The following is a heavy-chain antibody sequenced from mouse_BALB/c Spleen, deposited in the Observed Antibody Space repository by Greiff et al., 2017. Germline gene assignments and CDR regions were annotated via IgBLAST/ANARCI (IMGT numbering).Heavy chain of an antibody. D-gene: IGHD1-2*01. CDR3: ARSYCGDDYAMDD. CDR2: ISDGGSYT. Sequence: EVQRVESGGGLVKPGGSLKLSCAASGFTFSDYYMYWVRQTPEKRLEWVATISDGGSYTYYPASVTGRFTISRDNAKNNLYLQMSGLKAEDTAMYYCARSYCGDDYAMDDWGEGTAVTVSS. J-gene: IGHJ4*01. CDR1: GFTFSDYY. V-gene: IGHV5-4*02.